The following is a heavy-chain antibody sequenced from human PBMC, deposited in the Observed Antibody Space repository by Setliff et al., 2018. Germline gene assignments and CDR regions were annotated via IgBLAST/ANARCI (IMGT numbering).Heavy chain of an antibody. CDR2: ISYDGFKI. D-gene: IGHD3-3*01. CDR3: GRDVFDFRTGQGGP. CDR1: GFTYNNDW. J-gene: IGHJ5*02. V-gene: IGHV3-30*03. Sequence: GGSLRLSCGASGFTYNNDWVSWVRQAPGRGLEWVTFISYDGFKIYYAESVKGRFTISRDISTNTLFLEIDSLRSEDTGLYYCGRDVFDFRTGQGGPWGQGTRVTVSS.